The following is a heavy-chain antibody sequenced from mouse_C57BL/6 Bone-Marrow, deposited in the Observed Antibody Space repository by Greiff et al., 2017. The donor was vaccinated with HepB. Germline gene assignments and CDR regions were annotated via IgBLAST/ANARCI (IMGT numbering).Heavy chain of an antibody. V-gene: IGHV1-87*01. CDR2: GQGLEWIG. CDR3: SEDSAVYYCFITTPPWYFDV. D-gene: IGHD1-1*01. Sequence: VQLQESGPELARPWASVKISCQAFYTFSRRVHFAIRDTNYWMQWVKQRPGQGLEWIGAIYPGNGDTSYNQKFKGKATLAADKSSSTAYMPLSSLTSEDSAVYYCFITTPPWYFDVWGTGTTVTVSS. J-gene: IGHJ1*03. CDR1: YTFSRRVH.